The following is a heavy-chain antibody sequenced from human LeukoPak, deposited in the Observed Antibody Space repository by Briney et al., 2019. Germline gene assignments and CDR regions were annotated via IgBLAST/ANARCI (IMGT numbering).Heavy chain of an antibody. Sequence: PSETLSLTCAVYGGSFSGYYWSWIRQPPGKGLEWIGEINHSGSTNYNPSLKSRVTISVDTSKNQFSLKLSSVTAADTAVYHCARHHTPFFDYWGQGTLVTVSS. CDR2: INHSGST. J-gene: IGHJ4*02. CDR3: ARHHTPFFDY. V-gene: IGHV4-34*01. CDR1: GGSFSGYY. D-gene: IGHD5-18*01.